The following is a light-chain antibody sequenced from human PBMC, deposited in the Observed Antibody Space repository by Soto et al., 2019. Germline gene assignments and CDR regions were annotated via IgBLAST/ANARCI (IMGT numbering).Light chain of an antibody. Sequence: EIVLTQSPATLSLSPGERGTLSCRASQSVNSYLAWYQQKPGQAPRLLIYDASNRATGVPSRFSGSASGTDFTLTISSLEPEDFATYYCQHYDIYGRLTFGPGTTVDIK. CDR3: QHYDIYGRLT. V-gene: IGKV3-11*01. J-gene: IGKJ3*01. CDR1: QSVNSY. CDR2: DAS.